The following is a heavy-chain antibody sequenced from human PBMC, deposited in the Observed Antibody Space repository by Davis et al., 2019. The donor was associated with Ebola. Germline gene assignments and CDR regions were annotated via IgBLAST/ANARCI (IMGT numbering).Heavy chain of an antibody. D-gene: IGHD5-12*01. CDR1: GYTFTSYA. V-gene: IGHV1-3*01. CDR3: AREGSGYDSLYYYGMDV. CDR2: INAGNGNT. Sequence: AASVKVSCKASGYTFTSYAMHWVRQAPGQRLEWMGWINAGNGNTKYSQKFQGRVTITRDTSASTAYMELRSLRSDDTAVYYCAREGSGYDSLYYYGMDVWGKGTTVTVSS. J-gene: IGHJ6*04.